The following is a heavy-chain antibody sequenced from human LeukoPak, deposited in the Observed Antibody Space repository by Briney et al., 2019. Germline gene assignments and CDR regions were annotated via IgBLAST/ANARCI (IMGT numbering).Heavy chain of an antibody. D-gene: IGHD3-22*01. CDR2: MSSSTSTI. CDR1: GFTFSSYS. Sequence: GGSLRLSCAASGFTFSSYSMNWVRQAPGKGLEWLSYMSSSTSTIYSADSVKGRFTISRDNAKNSLYLQMSSLRAEDTAVYYCASSYYYDSSGYYYWGQGTLVTVSS. J-gene: IGHJ4*02. V-gene: IGHV3-48*04. CDR3: ASSYYYDSSGYYY.